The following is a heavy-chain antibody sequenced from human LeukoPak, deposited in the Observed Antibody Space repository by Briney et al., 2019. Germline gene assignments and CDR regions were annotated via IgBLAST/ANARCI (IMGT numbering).Heavy chain of an antibody. CDR3: ARRYSSGWYGHFDY. CDR1: GGSISNNSYY. Sequence: PSETLSLTCTVSGGSISNNSYYWGWIRQPPGKGLEWIGNVYYSGSTNYNPSLKSRVTISVDTSKNQFSLKLSSVTAADTAVYYCARRYSSGWYGHFDYWGQGTLVTVSS. CDR2: VYYSGST. V-gene: IGHV4-39*01. D-gene: IGHD6-19*01. J-gene: IGHJ4*02.